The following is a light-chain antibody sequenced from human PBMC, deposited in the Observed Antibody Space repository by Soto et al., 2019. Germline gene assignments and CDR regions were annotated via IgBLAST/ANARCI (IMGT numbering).Light chain of an antibody. V-gene: IGKV3-20*01. CDR1: QTIRSNY. CDR3: QQYGSSPWN. Sequence: ETVLTQSPGTLSLSPGERATLSCRASQTIRSNYLAWYRQTPGQAPRLLIYGASNRATGIADRFSGSGSGTDFTLLVSRLEPEDLALYYCQQYGSSPWNFGQGTKVEIK. CDR2: GAS. J-gene: IGKJ1*01.